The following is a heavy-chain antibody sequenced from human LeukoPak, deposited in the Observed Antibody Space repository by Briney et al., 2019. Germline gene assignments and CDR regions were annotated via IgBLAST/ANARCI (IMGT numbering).Heavy chain of an antibody. J-gene: IGHJ4*02. V-gene: IGHV4-34*01. CDR1: SGSFSSYY. Sequence: SETLSLPCSVYSGSFSSYYWRWIRQPQGRGLEWIGEINHSGSTNYNPSLKSRVTMSVDTSRNQFSLKLTSLTAADTAVHYCAIIFTGWLRPFDYWGQGTLVTVS. D-gene: IGHD5-12*01. CDR2: INHSGST. CDR3: AIIFTGWLRPFDY.